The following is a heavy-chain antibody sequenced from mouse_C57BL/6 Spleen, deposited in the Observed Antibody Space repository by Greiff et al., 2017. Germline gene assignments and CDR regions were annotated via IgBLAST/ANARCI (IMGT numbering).Heavy chain of an antibody. CDR1: GYAFSSYW. V-gene: IGHV1-80*01. CDR2: IYPGDGDT. J-gene: IGHJ2*01. D-gene: IGHD4-1*01. Sequence: QVQLKESGAELVKPGASVKISCKASGYAFSSYWMNWVKQRPGKGLEWIGQIYPGDGDTNYNGKFKGKATLTADKSSSTAYMQLSSLTSEDSAVYFCARNPGTRGFDYWGQGTTLTVSS. CDR3: ARNPGTRGFDY.